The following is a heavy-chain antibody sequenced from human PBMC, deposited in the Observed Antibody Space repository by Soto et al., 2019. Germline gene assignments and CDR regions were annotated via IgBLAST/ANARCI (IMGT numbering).Heavy chain of an antibody. V-gene: IGHV3-23*01. Sequence: GGSLRLSCAASGLTFSSYAMSWVRQAPGKGLEWVSAISGSGGSTYYADSVKGRFTISRDNSKNTLYLQMNSLRAEDTAVYYCAAREYQLLLLYYYGMDVWGQGTTVTVSS. CDR2: ISGSGGST. D-gene: IGHD2-2*01. J-gene: IGHJ6*02. CDR3: AAREYQLLLLYYYGMDV. CDR1: GLTFSSYA.